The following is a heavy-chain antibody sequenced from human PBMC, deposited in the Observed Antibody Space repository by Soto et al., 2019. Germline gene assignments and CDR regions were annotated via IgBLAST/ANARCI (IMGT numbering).Heavy chain of an antibody. CDR1: GYTFTSYV. Sequence: ASVKLSCKASGYTFTSYVISWVRQAPGQGLEWMGWISAYNGNTNYAQKLQGRVTMTTDTSTSTAYMELRSLRSDDTAVYYCARFLEWFGAFDIWGQGTMVTVSS. D-gene: IGHD3-3*01. J-gene: IGHJ3*02. CDR2: ISAYNGNT. CDR3: ARFLEWFGAFDI. V-gene: IGHV1-18*01.